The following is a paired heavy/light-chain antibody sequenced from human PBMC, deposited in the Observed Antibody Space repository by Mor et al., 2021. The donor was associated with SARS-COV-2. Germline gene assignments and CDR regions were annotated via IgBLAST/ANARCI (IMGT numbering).Light chain of an antibody. CDR2: WAS. CDR3: QQYYSISYT. Sequence: DIVMTQSPDSLAVSLGERATINCKSSQSVLYTPNNKNYLAWYQQKPGQPPKLLIYWASTRESGVPDRFSGSGSGTDFTLTISSLQAEDVAVYYCQQYYSISYTFGQGTKLEIK. V-gene: IGKV4-1*01. J-gene: IGKJ2*01. CDR1: QSVLYTPNNKNY.
Heavy chain of an antibody. CDR1: GYTFTNYA. V-gene: IGHV1-3*01. Sequence: QVHLVQSGAEVKKPGASVKVSCKASGYTFTNYAIHWVRQAPGQRPEWMGWVNAANGNTKFSPKFQGRITFTRDTSASTAYMELGSLRSEDTAVYFCARGILGLRFGELPGMDVWGQGTPVTVSS. J-gene: IGHJ6*02. CDR3: ARGILGLRFGELPGMDV. D-gene: IGHD3-10*01. CDR2: VNAANGNT.